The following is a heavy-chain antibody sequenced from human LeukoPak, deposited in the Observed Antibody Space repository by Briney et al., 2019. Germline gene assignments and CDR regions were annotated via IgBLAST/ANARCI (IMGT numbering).Heavy chain of an antibody. J-gene: IGHJ4*02. D-gene: IGHD3-3*01. CDR1: GYTFSSSG. CDR3: ARGRYYGYGDN. V-gene: IGHV1-18*01. Sequence: ASVKVSCKASGYTFSSSGISWVRQAPGQGLEWMGWISPYNDNTNYAQNLQGRVTMTTDTSTGTAYIELRSLRSDDTAVYYCARGRYYGYGDNWGQGTLVTVSS. CDR2: ISPYNDNT.